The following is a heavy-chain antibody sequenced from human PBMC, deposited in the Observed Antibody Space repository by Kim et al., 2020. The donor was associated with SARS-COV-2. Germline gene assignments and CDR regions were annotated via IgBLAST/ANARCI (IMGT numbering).Heavy chain of an antibody. CDR3: ARDRGEYSGYDHDAFDI. J-gene: IGHJ3*02. V-gene: IGHV3-21*01. Sequence: VKGRFTISRDNAKNSLYLQMNSLRAEDTAVYYGARDRGEYSGYDHDAFDIWGQGTMVTVSS. D-gene: IGHD5-12*01.